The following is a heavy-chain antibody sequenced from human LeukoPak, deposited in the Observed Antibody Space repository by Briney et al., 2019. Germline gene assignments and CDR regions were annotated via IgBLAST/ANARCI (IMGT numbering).Heavy chain of an antibody. V-gene: IGHV3-11*03. D-gene: IGHD5-24*01. CDR2: ITTSSRYT. J-gene: IGHJ4*02. CDR1: GFTFSDYY. Sequence: GGSLRLSCAASGFTFSDYYMSWIRQAPGKGLEWVSYITTSSRYTSYADSVRGRFTISRDNSKNTVFLKMNSMRAEGTAIYYCATLKDKWLQSPGTDYWGQGTLVTVSS. CDR3: ATLKDKWLQSPGTDY.